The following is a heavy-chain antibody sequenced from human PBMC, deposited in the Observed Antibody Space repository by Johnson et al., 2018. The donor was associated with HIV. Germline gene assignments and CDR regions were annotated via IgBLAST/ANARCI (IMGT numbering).Heavy chain of an antibody. Sequence: MLLVESGGGLVQPGGSLRLSCAASEFTFGNYWISWLRQAPGKGLEWVANINQDGSEKLYVDSVKGRFTISRDNAKNSLYLQMNSLRSEDTAVYYCARETGDDAFNIWGQGRMVTGSS. D-gene: IGHD7-27*01. CDR2: INQDGSEK. CDR1: EFTFGNYW. CDR3: ARETGDDAFNI. J-gene: IGHJ3*02. V-gene: IGHV3-7*05.